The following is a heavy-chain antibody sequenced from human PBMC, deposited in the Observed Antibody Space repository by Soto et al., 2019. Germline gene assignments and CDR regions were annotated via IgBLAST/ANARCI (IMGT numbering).Heavy chain of an antibody. CDR1: GGSISSGGYS. CDR2: IYHSGST. J-gene: IGHJ4*02. V-gene: IGHV4-30-2*01. Sequence: QLQLQESGSGLVKPSQTLSLTCAVSGGSISSGGYSWSWIRQPPGKGLEWIGYIYHSGSTYYNPALHSRVTISVYRSKNQSSQKLSSVTAADTAVYYCARGMTTVPTFDNWGQGTLVTVSS. CDR3: ARGMTTVPTFDN. D-gene: IGHD4-17*01.